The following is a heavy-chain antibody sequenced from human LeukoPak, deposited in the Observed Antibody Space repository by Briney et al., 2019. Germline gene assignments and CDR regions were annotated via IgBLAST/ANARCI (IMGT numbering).Heavy chain of an antibody. Sequence: PSETLSLTCAVSGDSISSATWWSWVRQPPGKGLEWIGEIHHSGSTNYNPSLKSRLTISVDKSNNQLSLKLSSVTAADTAVYYCARDPAGRNWGTCDIWGQGTMVTVSS. CDR3: ARDPAGRNWGTCDI. CDR2: IHHSGST. J-gene: IGHJ3*02. V-gene: IGHV4-4*02. CDR1: GDSISSATW. D-gene: IGHD7-27*01.